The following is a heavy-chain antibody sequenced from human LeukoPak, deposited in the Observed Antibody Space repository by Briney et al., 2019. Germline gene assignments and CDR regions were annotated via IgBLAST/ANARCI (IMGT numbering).Heavy chain of an antibody. Sequence: PSQTLSLTCTVSGGSISSGDCYWSWIRQPPGKGLEWIGDISSSGSTYYNPSLNSRVTISVDTSKNQFSLKLSSVTAADTAVYYCARTDYSSSYYYYGMDVWGQGTTVTVSS. V-gene: IGHV4-30-4*01. CDR1: GGSISSGDCY. J-gene: IGHJ6*02. CDR2: ISSSGST. CDR3: ARTDYSSSYYYYGMDV. D-gene: IGHD6-13*01.